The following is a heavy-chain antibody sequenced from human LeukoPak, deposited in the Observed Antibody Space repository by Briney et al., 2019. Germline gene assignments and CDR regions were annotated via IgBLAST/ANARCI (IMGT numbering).Heavy chain of an antibody. CDR3: ARDYDYGDYVGDYYGMDV. D-gene: IGHD4-17*01. CDR1: GYTFTDHG. Sequence: ASVKVSCKASGYTFTDHGITWVRQARGQGFEWMGWMSVFNGYTKYAEGFQGRVTMTTDTSTSTAYMELRSLRSDDTAVYYCARDYDYGDYVGDYYGMDVWGQGTTVTVSS. CDR2: MSVFNGYT. V-gene: IGHV1-18*01. J-gene: IGHJ6*02.